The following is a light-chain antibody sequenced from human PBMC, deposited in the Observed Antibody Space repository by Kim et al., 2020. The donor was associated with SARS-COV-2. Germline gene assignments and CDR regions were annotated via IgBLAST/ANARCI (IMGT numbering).Light chain of an antibody. V-gene: IGLV3-1*01. J-gene: IGLJ2*01. CDR1: KLGDKY. Sequence: SYELTQQPSMSVSPGQTASISCSGDKLGDKYACWYQQKPGQSPVLVIYQDDKRPLGIPERFSGSNSGNTATLTISGTQAMDEADYYCQAWDTTTEAVFGGGTQLAVL. CDR3: QAWDTTTEAV. CDR2: QDD.